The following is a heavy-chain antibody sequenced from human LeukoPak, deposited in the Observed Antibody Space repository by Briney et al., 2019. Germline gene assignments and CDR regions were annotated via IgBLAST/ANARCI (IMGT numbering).Heavy chain of an antibody. CDR1: GGSISSSSYY. CDR2: IYYSGIT. D-gene: IGHD6-19*01. CDR3: ARVYSSEGYYYGMDV. V-gene: IGHV4-39*01. Sequence: SETLSLTCTVSGGSISSSSYYWGWIRQPPGKGLEWIGSIYYSGITYYNPSLKSRVTISVDTSRNQFSLKLSSGTAADTAVYYCARVYSSEGYYYGMDVWGQGTTVTVSS. J-gene: IGHJ6*02.